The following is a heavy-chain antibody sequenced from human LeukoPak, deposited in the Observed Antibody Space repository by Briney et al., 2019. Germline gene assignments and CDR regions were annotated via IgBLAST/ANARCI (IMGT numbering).Heavy chain of an antibody. CDR3: AGVLVVTAILDY. CDR1: GDSISSYY. V-gene: IGHV4-59*12. Sequence: PSETLSLTCTVSGDSISSYYWSWLRQPPGKGLEWIGYVYNSGSTNYNPSLRSRVTISLDTSRNQFSLKLSSVTAADTAVYYCAGVLVVTAILDYWGQGTLVTVSS. D-gene: IGHD2-21*02. J-gene: IGHJ4*02. CDR2: VYNSGST.